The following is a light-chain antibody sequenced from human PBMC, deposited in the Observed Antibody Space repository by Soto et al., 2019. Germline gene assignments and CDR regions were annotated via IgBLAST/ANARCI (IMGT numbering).Light chain of an antibody. CDR2: KAS. CDR3: QQYNSYSQT. CDR1: QTISNW. V-gene: IGKV1-5*03. Sequence: IPLTQSPSTLSASVGDRVTITCRASQTISNWLAWYQQKPGKAPKLLIYKASTLESAVPSRFSGTGSGTEFTLTISGLQPEDFATYYCQQYNSYSQTFGQGTKVDIK. J-gene: IGKJ1*01.